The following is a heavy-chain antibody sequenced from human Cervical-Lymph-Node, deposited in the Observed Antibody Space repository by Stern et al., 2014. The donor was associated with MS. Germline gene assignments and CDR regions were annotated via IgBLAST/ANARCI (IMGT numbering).Heavy chain of an antibody. CDR2: INPKSGGT. J-gene: IGHJ3*02. CDR3: ARETGHAGGAFDI. V-gene: IGHV1-2*06. Sequence: QMQLVQSGAEVKKPGASAKVSCKASGYIFSGYYMHWVRQAPGQGLEWMGRINPKSGGTNYAQNFQGRVTMTRDTSISTAYMELSRLRSDDTAVYYCARETGHAGGAFDIWGQGTLVTVSS. D-gene: IGHD2-15*01. CDR1: GYIFSGYY.